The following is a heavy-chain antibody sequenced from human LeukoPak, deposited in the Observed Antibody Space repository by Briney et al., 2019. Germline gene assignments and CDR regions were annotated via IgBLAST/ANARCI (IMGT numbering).Heavy chain of an antibody. CDR1: GGSFSGYY. CDR2: INHSGST. Sequence: PSETLSLTCAVYGGSFSGYYWSWIRQPPGKGLEWIGEINHSGSTNYNPSLKSRVTIPVDTSKNQFSLKLSSVTAADTAVYYCARGGRIGRWLVKGFDYWGQGTLVTVSS. V-gene: IGHV4-34*01. CDR3: ARGGRIGRWLVKGFDY. J-gene: IGHJ4*02. D-gene: IGHD6-19*01.